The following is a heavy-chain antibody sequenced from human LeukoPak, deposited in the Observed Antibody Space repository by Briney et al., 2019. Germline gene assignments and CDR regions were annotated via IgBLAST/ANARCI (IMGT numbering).Heavy chain of an antibody. J-gene: IGHJ3*02. CDR3: AKKYSSSPSGAFDI. D-gene: IGHD6-6*01. CDR1: GFTFSGYG. Sequence: GSLRLSCAASGFTFSGYGMHWVRQAPGKGLEWVAFIRYDGSNKYYADSVKGRFTISRDNSKNTLYLQMNSLRAEDTAAYYCAKKYSSSPSGAFDIWGQGTMVTVSS. CDR2: IRYDGSNK. V-gene: IGHV3-30*02.